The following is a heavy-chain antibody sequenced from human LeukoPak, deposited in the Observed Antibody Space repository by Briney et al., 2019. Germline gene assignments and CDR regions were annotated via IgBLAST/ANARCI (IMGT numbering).Heavy chain of an antibody. J-gene: IGHJ4*02. CDR3: ARDVGFGELFYDY. V-gene: IGHV3-21*01. CDR1: GFIFSTYA. D-gene: IGHD3-10*01. Sequence: GGSLRLSCAASGFIFSTYAMNWVRQAPGKGLEWVSSISSSSSYIYYADSVKGRFTISRDNAKNSLYLQMNSLRAEDTAVYYCARDVGFGELFYDYWGQGTLVTVSS. CDR2: ISSSSSYI.